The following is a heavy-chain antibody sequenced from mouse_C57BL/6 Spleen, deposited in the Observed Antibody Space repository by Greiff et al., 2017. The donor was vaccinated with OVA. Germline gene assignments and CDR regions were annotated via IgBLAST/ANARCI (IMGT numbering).Heavy chain of an antibody. J-gene: IGHJ1*03. D-gene: IGHD2-4*01. Sequence: VQLQQSGAELVRPGASVTLSCKASGYTFTDYEMHWVKQTPVHGLEWIGAIDPETGGTAYNQKFKGKAILTADKSSSTAYMELRSLTSEDSAVYYGTRGGDDYGRYFDVWGTGTTVTVSS. CDR3: TRGGDDYGRYFDV. CDR2: IDPETGGT. V-gene: IGHV1-15*01. CDR1: GYTFTDYE.